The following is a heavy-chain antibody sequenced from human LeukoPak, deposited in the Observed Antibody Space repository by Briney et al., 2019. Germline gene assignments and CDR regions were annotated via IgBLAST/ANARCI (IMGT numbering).Heavy chain of an antibody. CDR3: ARVPYGGNDFDY. Sequence: SQTLSLTCAVSGGSISSGGYSWSWIRQPPGKGLEWIGYIYYSGSTYYNPSLKSRVTISVDTSKNQFSLKLSSVTAADTAVYYCARVPYGGNDFDYWGQGSLVTVSS. J-gene: IGHJ4*02. D-gene: IGHD4-23*01. V-gene: IGHV4-31*11. CDR2: IYYSGST. CDR1: GGSISSGGYS.